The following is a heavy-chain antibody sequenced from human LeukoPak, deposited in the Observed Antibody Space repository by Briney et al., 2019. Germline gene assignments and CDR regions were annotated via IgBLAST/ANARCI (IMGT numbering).Heavy chain of an antibody. CDR2: INPNSGGT. D-gene: IGHD5-18*01. Sequence: ASVTVSFKASGYTFTCYFLHWVRLAPGQGLEWMGWINPNSGGTNFAQKFQGRVSMTRDTSISTAYMELSSLRSDETAVYYCARVAQLGHSPGYWGQGTLVTVSS. CDR1: GYTFTCYF. V-gene: IGHV1-2*02. CDR3: ARVAQLGHSPGY. J-gene: IGHJ4*02.